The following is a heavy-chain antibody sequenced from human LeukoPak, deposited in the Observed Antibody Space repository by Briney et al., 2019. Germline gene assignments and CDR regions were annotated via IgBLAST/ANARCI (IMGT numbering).Heavy chain of an antibody. CDR3: ARDSARIAARRGYYFDY. CDR1: GFTFSSYA. V-gene: IGHV3-30*01. CDR2: ISYDGSNK. Sequence: GGSLRLSCAASGFTFSSYAMHWVRQAPGKGLEWVAVISYDGSNKYYADSVKGRFTISRDNSKNTLYLQMNSLRAEDTAVYYCARDSARIAARRGYYFDYWGQGTLVTVSS. D-gene: IGHD6-6*01. J-gene: IGHJ4*02.